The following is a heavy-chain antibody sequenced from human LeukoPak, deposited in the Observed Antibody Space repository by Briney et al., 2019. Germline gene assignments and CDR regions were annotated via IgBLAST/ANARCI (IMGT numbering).Heavy chain of an antibody. D-gene: IGHD6-19*01. CDR1: RYSFSSYW. CDR2: IHPGESDI. V-gene: IGHV5-51*01. Sequence: GESLKISCKGLRYSFSSYWIGWVRQMPGKGLEWMGIIHPGESDIRYSPSFQGQVTISADKSISTAYLQWSSLKASDTAMYYCARAGYSSGWAIYDYWGQGTLVTVSS. CDR3: ARAGYSSGWAIYDY. J-gene: IGHJ4*02.